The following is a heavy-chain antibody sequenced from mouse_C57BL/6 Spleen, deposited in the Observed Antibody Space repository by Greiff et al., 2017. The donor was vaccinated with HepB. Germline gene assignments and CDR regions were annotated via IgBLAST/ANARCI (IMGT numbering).Heavy chain of an antibody. CDR3: ARGRGYYYAMDY. CDR2: INPNNGGT. J-gene: IGHJ4*01. CDR1: GYTFTDYN. V-gene: IGHV1-18*01. Sequence: VQLKESGPELVKPGASVKIPCKASGYTFTDYNMDWVKQSHGKSLEWIGDINPNNGGTIYNQKFKGKATLTVDKSSSTAYMELRSLTSEDTAVYYCARGRGYYYAMDYWGQGTSVTVSS.